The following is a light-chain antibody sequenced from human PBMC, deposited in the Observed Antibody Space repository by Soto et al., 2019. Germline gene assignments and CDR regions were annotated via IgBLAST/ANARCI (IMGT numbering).Light chain of an antibody. V-gene: IGKV2-28*01. Sequence: DIVMTQSPLSLPVTPGEPASISCRSSQSLQHSNGYNYLDWYLQKPGQSPQLLIYLGSNRASGVPDRFSGSGSGTDFTLKISRVEAEDVGVYYCMQALQTPSTFGQGTRLEIK. CDR3: MQALQTPST. CDR1: QSLQHSNGYNY. J-gene: IGKJ5*01. CDR2: LGS.